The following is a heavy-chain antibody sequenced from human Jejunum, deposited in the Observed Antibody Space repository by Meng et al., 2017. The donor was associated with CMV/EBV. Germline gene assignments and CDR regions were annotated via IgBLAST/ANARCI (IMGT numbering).Heavy chain of an antibody. D-gene: IGHD6-13*01. CDR3: ARGTQQPDY. J-gene: IGHJ4*02. CDR1: DYSFTTYG. V-gene: IGHV1-18*01. CDR2: IRPYTGQT. Sequence: SCKASDYSFTTYGVSWVRQAPGQGLEWMGWIRPYTGQTVYAQNLQGRVTVTADTSTGTAYMGLRSLASDDTAVYYCARGTQQPDYWGPGTLVTVSS.